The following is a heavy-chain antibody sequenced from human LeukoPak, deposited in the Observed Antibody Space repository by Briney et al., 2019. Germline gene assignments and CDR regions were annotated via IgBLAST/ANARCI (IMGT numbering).Heavy chain of an antibody. CDR1: GGSFSSYY. Sequence: PSETLSLTCTVSGGSFSSYYWSWVRQPPGKGLEWIGYICYSGSTNYKPSLKSRVTISVDTSKNQFSLKLSSVTAADTAVYYCARSSGRNYYYYLDVWGKGTTVTVPS. CDR3: ARSSGRNYYYYLDV. V-gene: IGHV4-59*01. CDR2: ICYSGST. J-gene: IGHJ6*03. D-gene: IGHD3-10*01.